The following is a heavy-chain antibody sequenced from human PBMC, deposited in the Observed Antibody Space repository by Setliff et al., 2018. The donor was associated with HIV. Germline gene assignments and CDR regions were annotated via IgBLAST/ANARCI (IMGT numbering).Heavy chain of an antibody. CDR3: ARLSLASSGSYYPFYYYYYGMDV. CDR2: IYYSGST. D-gene: IGHD1-26*01. Sequence: PSETLSLTCTVSGASIDSGSHYWGWIRQPPGKGLEWIGSIYYSGSTYYNPSLKSRVTISVDTSKNQFSLKLSSVTAADTAVYYCARLSLASSGSYYPFYYYYYGMDVWGQGTTVTVSS. V-gene: IGHV4-39*01. CDR1: GASIDSGSHY. J-gene: IGHJ6*02.